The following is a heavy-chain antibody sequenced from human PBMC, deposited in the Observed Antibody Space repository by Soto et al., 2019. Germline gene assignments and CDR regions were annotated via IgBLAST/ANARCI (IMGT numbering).Heavy chain of an antibody. V-gene: IGHV1-3*01. CDR1: GYTFTSHS. D-gene: IGHD3-10*01. J-gene: IGHJ4*02. CDR2: INAGNGDT. CDR3: ARSITMLRGAKYYFDY. Sequence: QVQLVQSGGEVNKPGASVKVSCKASGYTFTSHSIHWVRQAPGQRLEWLGWINAGNGDTKYSQKFQGRVTITRDTSASTSYMEMSTLTSEDTALYYCARSITMLRGAKYYFDYWGQGTLVTVSS.